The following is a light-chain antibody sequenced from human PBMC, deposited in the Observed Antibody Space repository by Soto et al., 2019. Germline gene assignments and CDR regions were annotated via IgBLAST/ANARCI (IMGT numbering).Light chain of an antibody. V-gene: IGLV2-14*01. CDR3: SSYTNSTILDL. CDR2: EVS. Sequence: HPAAVRLSPCHSITICCTPTSSDVGSYNYVSWYQQHPGKAPKLMIYEVSNRPTGVSIRFSGSKSGNTASLNISGLQAEEEAYYHCSSYTNSTILDLFGTGTKFTV. CDR1: SSDVGSYNY. J-gene: IGLJ1*01.